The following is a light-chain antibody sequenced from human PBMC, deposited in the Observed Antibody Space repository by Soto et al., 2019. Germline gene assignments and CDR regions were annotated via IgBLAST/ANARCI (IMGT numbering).Light chain of an antibody. J-gene: IGKJ1*01. CDR1: QSISSW. V-gene: IGKV1-5*01. CDR3: QQYETFSGT. CDR2: DAS. Sequence: DIQMTQSPSTLSASVGDRVTITCRASQSISSWLAWYQQKPGKAPKLLIYDASSLESGVPSRFSGSGSGTDFTLTIASLQPDDFATYYCQQYETFSGTFGPGTKVDNK.